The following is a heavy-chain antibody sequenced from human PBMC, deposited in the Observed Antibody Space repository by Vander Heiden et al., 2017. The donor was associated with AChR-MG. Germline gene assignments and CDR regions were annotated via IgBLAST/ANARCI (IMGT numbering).Heavy chain of an antibody. V-gene: IGHV1-18*01. CDR1: GYTFTSYA. CDR3: ARGLQPDYYDSSGYKAIGY. J-gene: IGHJ4*02. CDR2: ISAYNGNT. Sequence: QVQLVQSGAEVKKPGASVKVSCTASGYTFTSYAISWVRQAPGQGLEWMGWISAYNGNTNYAQKLQGRVTMTTDTSTSTAYMELRSLRSDDTAVYYCARGLQPDYYDSSGYKAIGYWGQGTLVTVSS. D-gene: IGHD3-22*01.